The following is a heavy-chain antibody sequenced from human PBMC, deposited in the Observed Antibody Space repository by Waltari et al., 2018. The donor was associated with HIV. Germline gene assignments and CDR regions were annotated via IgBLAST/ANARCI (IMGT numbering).Heavy chain of an antibody. J-gene: IGHJ4*02. Sequence: QVHLQPWGAGRLEPSETLSLSCAVYGGSFNIHYWSWPLQSADKGLEWIGEVNYSGSTNYSPSVKSRVTVSADTSKNQFSLTLKSVTAADTAIYYCAGGPKRLTKSVGYFDSWGQGTLVTVSS. D-gene: IGHD1-26*01. CDR3: AGGPKRLTKSVGYFDS. CDR1: GGSFNIHY. CDR2: VNYSGST. V-gene: IGHV4-34*01.